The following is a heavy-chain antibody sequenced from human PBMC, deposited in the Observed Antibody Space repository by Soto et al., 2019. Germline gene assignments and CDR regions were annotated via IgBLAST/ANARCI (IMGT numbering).Heavy chain of an antibody. CDR1: GVSLTTNNW. CDR3: ARGGYCSGGSCSGWFDS. J-gene: IGHJ5*01. D-gene: IGHD2-15*01. V-gene: IGHV4-4*02. CDR2: IYQTGHT. Sequence: QVQLQESGPGLVKPSETLSLTCAVSGVSLTTNNWWTWVRQAPGKGLEWVGEIYQTGHTNYNPSLKSRVIASLDKSKNQFFRKLTSVTAADTAIYYCARGGYCSGGSCSGWFDSWGQGTLVTVSS.